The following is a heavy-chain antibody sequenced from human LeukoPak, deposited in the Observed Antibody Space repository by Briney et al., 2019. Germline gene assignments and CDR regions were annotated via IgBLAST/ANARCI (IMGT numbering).Heavy chain of an antibody. V-gene: IGHV4-59*01. J-gene: IGHJ4*02. CDR1: GGSINSYY. CDR2: FYSSGST. Sequence: SETLSLTCTVSGGSINSYYWSWLRTPPGQGLEWIGYFYSSGSTSYNPSLMSRVTTSVDTSKNQFSLRLSSVTAADTAVYYCARRRSLEDWGQGTLVTVSS. CDR3: ARRRSLED.